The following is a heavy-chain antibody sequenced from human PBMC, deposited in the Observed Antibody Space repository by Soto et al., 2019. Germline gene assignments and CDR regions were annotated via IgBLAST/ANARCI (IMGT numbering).Heavy chain of an antibody. Sequence: SVKVSCKASGFTFTSSAVQWVRQARGQRLEWIGWIVVGSGNTNYAQKFQERVTITRDMSTSTAYMELSSLRSEDTAVYYCAAEGIAVAGTMYWGQGTLITVSS. CDR2: IVVGSGNT. J-gene: IGHJ4*02. D-gene: IGHD6-19*01. CDR1: GFTFTSSA. V-gene: IGHV1-58*01. CDR3: AAEGIAVAGTMY.